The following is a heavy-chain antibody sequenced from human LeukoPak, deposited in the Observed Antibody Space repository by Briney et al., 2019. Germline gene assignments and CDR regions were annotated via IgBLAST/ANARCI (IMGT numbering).Heavy chain of an antibody. CDR1: GGSISSSRDY. CDR3: ARSHWGPYGSRIANWFDP. CDR2: IYYSGST. Sequence: SETLSLTCTVSGGSISSSRDYWAWIRQPPGKGLEWIANIYYSGSTYYNPSLKSRVTISVDTSKNQFSLKLSSVTAADTAVYYCARSHWGPYGSRIANWFDPWGQGTLVTVSS. V-gene: IGHV4-39*07. D-gene: IGHD6-13*01. J-gene: IGHJ5*02.